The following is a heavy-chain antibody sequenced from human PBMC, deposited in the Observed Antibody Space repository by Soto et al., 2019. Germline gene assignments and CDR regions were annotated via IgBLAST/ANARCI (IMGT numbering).Heavy chain of an antibody. D-gene: IGHD1-20*01. CDR1: GGTFSSYA. J-gene: IGHJ4*02. Sequence: ASGKVSCKASGGTFSSYAISWVRQAPGQGLEWMGGIIPIFGTANYAQKFQGRVTITADKSTSTAYMELSSLRSEDTAVYYCARVDNWNDGYWGQGTLVTVSS. CDR2: IIPIFGTA. V-gene: IGHV1-69*06. CDR3: ARVDNWNDGY.